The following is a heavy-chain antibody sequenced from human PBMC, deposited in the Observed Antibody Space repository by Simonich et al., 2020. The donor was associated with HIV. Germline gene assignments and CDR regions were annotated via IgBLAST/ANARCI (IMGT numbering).Heavy chain of an antibody. CDR2: IPYDGSNK. CDR1: GFTFSSYA. J-gene: IGHJ4*02. V-gene: IGHV3-30*07. CDR3: ASGGSSSSVWADDY. D-gene: IGHD2-15*01. Sequence: QVQLVESGGGVVQPGRSLRLSCAASGFTFSSYAMHWVRQAPGKGLEWVAVIPYDGSNKYYADSVKGRFTISRDNSKNTLYLQMNSLRAEDTAVYYCASGGSSSSVWADDYWGQGTLVTVSS.